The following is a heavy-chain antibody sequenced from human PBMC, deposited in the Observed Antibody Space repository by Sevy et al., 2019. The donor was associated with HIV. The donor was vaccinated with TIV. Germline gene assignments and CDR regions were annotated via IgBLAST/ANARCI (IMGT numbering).Heavy chain of an antibody. CDR3: TKYQPYYYDSLSDAFDM. Sequence: GGSLSLSCAASGFSFGSYAMTWIRQAPGKGLEWVSCISGSGTTYYAGSVKGRFTISRDNSKSILLLKLNSLIAVDTAVYYCTKYQPYYYDSLSDAFDMWGQRTLVTVSS. CDR2: ISGSGTT. V-gene: IGHV3-23*01. CDR1: GFSFGSYA. J-gene: IGHJ3*02. D-gene: IGHD3-22*01.